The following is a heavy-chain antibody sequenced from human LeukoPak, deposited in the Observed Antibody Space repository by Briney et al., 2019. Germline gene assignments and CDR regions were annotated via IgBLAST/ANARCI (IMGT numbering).Heavy chain of an antibody. CDR3: AKDHGSGYDFGDY. V-gene: IGHV3-30*18. D-gene: IGHD5-12*01. Sequence: GGSLRLSCAASGFTFSSYSMNWVRQAPGKGLEWVAVISHDGSDKYYAGSVKGRFTISRDNSKNTLYLQMNSLRAEDTAVYFCAKDHGSGYDFGDYWGQGTLVTVSS. J-gene: IGHJ4*02. CDR2: ISHDGSDK. CDR1: GFTFSSYS.